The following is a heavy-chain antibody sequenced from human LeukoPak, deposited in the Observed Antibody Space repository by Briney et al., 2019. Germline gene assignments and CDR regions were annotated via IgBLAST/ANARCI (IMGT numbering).Heavy chain of an antibody. J-gene: IGHJ3*02. CDR1: GFTFSSYS. V-gene: IGHV3-21*01. CDR2: VTSSSTYI. Sequence: GGSLRLSCAASGFTFSSYSMNWVRQAPGKGLEWVSSVTSSSTYIYYADSVKGRFTISRDNAENSLYLQMNSLRAEDTAVYYCARDLHSGSYEDAFDIWGQGTMVTVSS. CDR3: ARDLHSGSYEDAFDI. D-gene: IGHD1-26*01.